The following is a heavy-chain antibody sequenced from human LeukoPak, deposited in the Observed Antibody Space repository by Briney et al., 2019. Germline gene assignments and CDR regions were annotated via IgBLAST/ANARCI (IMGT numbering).Heavy chain of an antibody. V-gene: IGHV1-18*01. CDR2: ISAYNGNT. J-gene: IGHJ4*02. D-gene: IGHD3-3*01. CDR1: GGTFSSYA. Sequence: ASVKVSCKASGGTFSSYAISWVRQAPGQGLEWMGWISAYNGNTNYAQKLQGRVTMTTDTSTSTAYMELRSLRSDDTAVYYCARDARRITIFGVVKPAHFDYWGQGTLVTVSS. CDR3: ARDARRITIFGVVKPAHFDY.